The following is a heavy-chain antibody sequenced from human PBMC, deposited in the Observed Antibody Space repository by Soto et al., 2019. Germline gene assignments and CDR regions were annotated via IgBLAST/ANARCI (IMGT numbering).Heavy chain of an antibody. CDR1: GGSISSGGYY. J-gene: IGHJ5*02. CDR2: IYYSGST. Sequence: QVQLQESGPGLVKPSQTLSLTCTVSGGSISSGGYYWSWIRQHPGKGLEWIGYIYYSGSTYYNPSLKSRVTISVDTSKNQFSLKLSSVTAPDTAVYYCARWNNWNKGKRSFDPWGQGTLVTVSS. D-gene: IGHD1-20*01. V-gene: IGHV4-31*03. CDR3: ARWNNWNKGKRSFDP.